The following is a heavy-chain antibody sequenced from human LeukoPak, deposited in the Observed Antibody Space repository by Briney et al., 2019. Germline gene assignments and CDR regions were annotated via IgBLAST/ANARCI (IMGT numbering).Heavy chain of an antibody. CDR3: ARVDGTVTTYYYYGMDV. V-gene: IGHV3-74*01. J-gene: IGHJ6*02. D-gene: IGHD4-17*01. Sequence: GGSLRLSCAASGFTFSSYWMHWVRQAPGKGLVWVSRINSDGSSTSYADSVKGRFTISRDNAKNTLYLQMNSLRTEDTAVYYCARVDGTVTTYYYYGMDVWGQGTTVTVSS. CDR2: INSDGSST. CDR1: GFTFSSYW.